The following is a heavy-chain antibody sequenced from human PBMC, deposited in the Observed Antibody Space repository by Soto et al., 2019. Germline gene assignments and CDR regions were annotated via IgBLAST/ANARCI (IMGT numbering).Heavy chain of an antibody. D-gene: IGHD2-2*01. CDR1: GFSLSNPGVG. CDR3: AHGGPAASLDF. J-gene: IGHJ4*02. V-gene: IGHV2-5*01. CDR2: IYWNDDR. Sequence: QITLKESGPTLVKPTQTLTLTCTFSGFSLSNPGVGMGWVRQPPGKALQWLAVIYWNDDRRYSPSLKTRLTITKDTSKNQVVLTMTDMDPVDTATYCCAHGGPAASLDFWGQGTLVTVSS.